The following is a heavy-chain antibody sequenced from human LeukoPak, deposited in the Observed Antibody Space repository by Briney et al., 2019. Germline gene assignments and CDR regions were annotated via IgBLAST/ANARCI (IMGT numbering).Heavy chain of an antibody. Sequence: ASVKVSCKASGGTFSSYAISWVRQAPGQGLEWMGGIIPIFGTANYAQKFQGRVTITADKSTSTAYMELSSLRSEDTAVYYCARDARFGGVIGPFDYWGQGTLVTVSS. J-gene: IGHJ4*02. CDR3: ARDARFGGVIGPFDY. V-gene: IGHV1-69*06. CDR2: IIPIFGTA. D-gene: IGHD3-16*02. CDR1: GGTFSSYA.